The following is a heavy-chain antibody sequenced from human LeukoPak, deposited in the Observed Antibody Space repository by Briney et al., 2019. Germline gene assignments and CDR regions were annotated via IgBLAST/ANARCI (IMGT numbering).Heavy chain of an antibody. V-gene: IGHV3-48*04. CDR3: ARVGITMIVVTD. J-gene: IGHJ4*02. Sequence: GGSLRLSCVASGFTFSSYSMNWVRQAPGKWLEWVSYISSSSSAIYYADSVKGRFTISRDNAKSSLYLQMNSLRAEDTAVYYCARVGITMIVVTDWGQGTLVTVSS. CDR2: ISSSSSAI. CDR1: GFTFSSYS. D-gene: IGHD3-22*01.